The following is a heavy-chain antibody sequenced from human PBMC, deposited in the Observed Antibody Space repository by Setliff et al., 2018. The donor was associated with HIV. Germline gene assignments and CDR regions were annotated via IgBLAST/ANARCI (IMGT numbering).Heavy chain of an antibody. CDR3: ARGGYGDPFDY. D-gene: IGHD4-17*01. CDR1: GFTFSDYY. CDR2: ISSSGTNI. Sequence: PGGSLRLSCAASGFTFSDYYMSWIRQAPGKGLEWVSYISSSGTNIYYADSVKGRFSISRDTAKNTLYLQMNSLRAEDTAVYYCARGGYGDPFDYWGQGTLVTVSS. V-gene: IGHV3-11*04. J-gene: IGHJ4*02.